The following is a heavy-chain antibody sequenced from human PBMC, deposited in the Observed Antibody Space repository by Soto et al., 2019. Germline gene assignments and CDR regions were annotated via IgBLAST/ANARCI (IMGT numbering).Heavy chain of an antibody. CDR3: TTGPYGYYYDSSGPNRVDY. D-gene: IGHD3-22*01. V-gene: IGHV3-15*07. Sequence: PGGSLRLSCAASGFTFSNAWMNWVRQAPGKGLEWVGRIKSKTDGGTTDYAAPVKGRFTISRDDSKNTLYLQMNSLKTEDTAVYYCTTGPYGYYYDSSGPNRVDYWGQGTLVTVSS. CDR2: IKSKTDGGTT. CDR1: GFTFSNAW. J-gene: IGHJ4*02.